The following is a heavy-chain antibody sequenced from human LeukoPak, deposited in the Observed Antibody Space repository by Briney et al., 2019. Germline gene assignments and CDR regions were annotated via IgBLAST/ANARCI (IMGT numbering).Heavy chain of an antibody. Sequence: GASVKVSCKASGGTFSSYAISWVRQAPGQGLEWMGRIIPIFGTANYAQKFQGRVTITTDESTSTAHMELSSLRSEDTAVYYCARDLGGSVWNHEVYNWFDPWGQGTLVTVSS. V-gene: IGHV1-69*05. CDR2: IIPIFGTA. D-gene: IGHD1-14*01. CDR3: ARDLGGSVWNHEVYNWFDP. CDR1: GGTFSSYA. J-gene: IGHJ5*02.